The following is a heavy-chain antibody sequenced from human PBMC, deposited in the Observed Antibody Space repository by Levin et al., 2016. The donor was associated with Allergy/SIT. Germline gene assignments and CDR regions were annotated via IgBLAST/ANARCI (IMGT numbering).Heavy chain of an antibody. CDR2: ISGRGVST. J-gene: IGHJ4*02. CDR1: GFTFTNYA. V-gene: IGHV3-23*01. Sequence: GGSLRLSCTASGFTFTNYAMTWVRQGPGKGLEWLSSISGRGVSTYYAGSVKGRFTISRDQSKNTLYLEMTSLRGDDTAVYYCATHLYGVVTRTGLMDSWGQGTLVTVSS. D-gene: IGHD3/OR15-3a*01. CDR3: ATHLYGVVTRTGLMDS.